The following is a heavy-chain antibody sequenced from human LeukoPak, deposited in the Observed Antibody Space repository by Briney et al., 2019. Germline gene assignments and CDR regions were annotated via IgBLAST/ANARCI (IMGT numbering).Heavy chain of an antibody. CDR3: ARGRRRGSSGCFWFDP. Sequence: ASVKVSCKASGYTFTSYDINWVRQATGQRLEWMGWMNPNSGNTGYAQKFQGRVTMTRNTSISTAYMELSSLRSEDTAVYYCARGRRRGSSGCFWFDPWGQGTLVTVSS. CDR2: MNPNSGNT. V-gene: IGHV1-8*01. CDR1: GYTFTSYD. J-gene: IGHJ5*02. D-gene: IGHD6-19*01.